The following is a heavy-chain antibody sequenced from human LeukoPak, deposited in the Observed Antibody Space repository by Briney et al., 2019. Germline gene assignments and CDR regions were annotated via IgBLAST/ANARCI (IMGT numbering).Heavy chain of an antibody. V-gene: IGHV3-66*01. Sequence: GGSLRLSCAASGFTVSSNYMSWVRQAPGKGLEWVSVIYSGGSTYYADSVKGRFTISRDNSKNTLYLQMNSLRAEDTAVYYCATPLLWFWELSTDYWGQGTLVTVSS. CDR3: ATPLLWFWELSTDY. J-gene: IGHJ4*02. CDR2: IYSGGST. CDR1: GFTVSSNY. D-gene: IGHD3-10*01.